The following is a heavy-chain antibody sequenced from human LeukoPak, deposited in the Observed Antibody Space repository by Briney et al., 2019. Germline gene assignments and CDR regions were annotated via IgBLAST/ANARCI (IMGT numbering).Heavy chain of an antibody. V-gene: IGHV3-23*01. CDR3: ARDGEGMTTVITSFDY. D-gene: IGHD4-17*01. J-gene: IGHJ4*02. Sequence: PGGSLRLSCAASGFTFSSFSMNWVRQAPGKGLEWVSTLSTSGAATYYADSVKGRFTISRDNAENSLYLQMNSLRAEDTAVYYCARDGEGMTTVITSFDYWGQGTLVTVSS. CDR2: LSTSGAAT. CDR1: GFTFSSFS.